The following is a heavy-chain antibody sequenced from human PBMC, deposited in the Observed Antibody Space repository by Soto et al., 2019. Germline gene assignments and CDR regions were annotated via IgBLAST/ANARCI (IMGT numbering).Heavy chain of an antibody. V-gene: IGHV3-30*03. Sequence: PGGSLRLSCAASGFTFSSYGMHWVRQAPGKGLEWVAVISYDGSNKYYADSVKGRFTISRDNSKNTLYLQMNSLRAEDTAVYYCARAAGTGTFDYWGQGSLVTVSS. D-gene: IGHD3-9*01. CDR3: ARAAGTGTFDY. J-gene: IGHJ4*02. CDR1: GFTFSSYG. CDR2: ISYDGSNK.